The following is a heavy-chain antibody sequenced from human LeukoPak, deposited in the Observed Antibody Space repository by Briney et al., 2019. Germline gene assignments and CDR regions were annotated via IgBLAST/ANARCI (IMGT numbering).Heavy chain of an antibody. Sequence: SETLSLTCTVSGVSISSYYWSWIRQPPGKGLEWIVYIYYSGSTNYNPSLKSRVTISVDTSKNQFSLKLSSVTAADTAVYYCARDKEGDGYNTNRGAFDIWGQGTMVTVSS. D-gene: IGHD5-24*01. J-gene: IGHJ3*02. CDR1: GVSISSYY. V-gene: IGHV4-59*01. CDR2: IYYSGST. CDR3: ARDKEGDGYNTNRGAFDI.